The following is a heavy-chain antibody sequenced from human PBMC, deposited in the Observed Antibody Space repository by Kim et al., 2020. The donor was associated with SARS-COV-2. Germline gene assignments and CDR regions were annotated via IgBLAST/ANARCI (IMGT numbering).Heavy chain of an antibody. D-gene: IGHD6-13*01. CDR3: AKGYSSNWRHFDY. J-gene: IGHJ4*02. V-gene: IGHV3-23*01. Sequence: YADSVKGRFTISRDNSKTTLYLQMNSLRAEDTAVYYCAKGYSSNWRHFDYWGQGTLVTVSS.